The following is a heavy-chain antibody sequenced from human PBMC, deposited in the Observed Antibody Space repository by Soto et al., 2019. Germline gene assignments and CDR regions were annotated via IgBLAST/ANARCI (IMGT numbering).Heavy chain of an antibody. CDR3: ARLRRDGYNNWFDP. J-gene: IGHJ5*02. CDR1: GGTFSSYA. D-gene: IGHD5-12*01. Sequence: SVKVSCKASGGTFSSYAISWVRQAPGQGLEWMGGIIPIFGTANYAQKFQGRVTITADESTSTAYMELSSLRSEDTAVYYCARLRRDGYNNWFDPWGQGTLVTVSS. V-gene: IGHV1-69*13. CDR2: IIPIFGTA.